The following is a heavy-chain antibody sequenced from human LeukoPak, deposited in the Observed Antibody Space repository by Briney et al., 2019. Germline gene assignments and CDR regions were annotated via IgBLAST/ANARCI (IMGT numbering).Heavy chain of an antibody. V-gene: IGHV1-69*13. D-gene: IGHD6-6*01. Sequence: GASVKVSCKASGGTFSSYAISWVRQAPGQGLEWMGGIIPIFGTANYAQKLQGRVTITADESTSTAYMELSSLRSEDTAVYYCARSARKYSRLPRYYYGMDVWGQGTTVTVSS. CDR1: GGTFSSYA. J-gene: IGHJ6*02. CDR3: ARSARKYSRLPRYYYGMDV. CDR2: IIPIFGTA.